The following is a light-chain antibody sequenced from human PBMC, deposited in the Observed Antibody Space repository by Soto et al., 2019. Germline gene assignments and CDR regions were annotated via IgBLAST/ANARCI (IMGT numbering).Light chain of an antibody. CDR2: GAS. J-gene: IGKJ1*01. Sequence: EIVWTQSPGTLSLSPGERATLSCRASQSVRSSYFAWYQQKPGQAPRLLIFGASTRAPGIPDRFSGSGSGTEFTLTITSLQPEDFATYYCQQSGDTPPWTFGQGTKVDIK. CDR3: QQSGDTPPWT. CDR1: QSVRSSY. V-gene: IGKV3-20*01.